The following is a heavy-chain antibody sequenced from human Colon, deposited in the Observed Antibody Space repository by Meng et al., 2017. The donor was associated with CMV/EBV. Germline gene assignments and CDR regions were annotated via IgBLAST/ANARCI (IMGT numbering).Heavy chain of an antibody. D-gene: IGHD3-3*01. CDR1: VASVRSTSHY. V-gene: IGHV4-61*01. Sequence: FSVASVRSTSHYWSWIRQPPGKGLEWIGYIYHNGDTNYNPSLKSRLSLSLDTSNNQFSLHLNSVTAADTAMYYCSRITIFNNFFDPWGQGTLVTVSS. CDR3: SRITIFNNFFDP. CDR2: IYHNGDT. J-gene: IGHJ5*02.